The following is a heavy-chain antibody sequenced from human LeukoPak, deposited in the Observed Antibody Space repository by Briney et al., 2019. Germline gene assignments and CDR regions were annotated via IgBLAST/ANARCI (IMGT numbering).Heavy chain of an antibody. CDR2: INPNSGGT. CDR1: GYTFTGYY. D-gene: IGHD3-10*01. CDR3: ARDITYFGSGSYVFDI. J-gene: IGHJ3*02. V-gene: IGHV1-2*02. Sequence: ASVKVSCKASGYTFTGYYMHWVRQAPGQGLEWMGWINPNSGGTLFAQKLQGRVIMTRDTSISTAYMELSRLRSDDTAVYYCARDITYFGSGSYVFDIWGHGTMVTVSS.